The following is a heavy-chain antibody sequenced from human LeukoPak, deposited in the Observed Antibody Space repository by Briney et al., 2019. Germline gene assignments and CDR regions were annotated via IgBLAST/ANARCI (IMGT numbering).Heavy chain of an antibody. V-gene: IGHV4-59*01. CDR3: ARAGTLQSNPSAFDI. CDR2: IYYSGST. Sequence: PSETLSLTCTVSGGSIISYYWSWIRQPPGKGLEWIGYIYYSGSTSYNPSLRSRVTISVDTSKNQFSLKLYSVTAADTAVYYCARAGTLQSNPSAFDIWGQGTIVTVSS. J-gene: IGHJ3*02. CDR1: GGSIISYY. D-gene: IGHD5-24*01.